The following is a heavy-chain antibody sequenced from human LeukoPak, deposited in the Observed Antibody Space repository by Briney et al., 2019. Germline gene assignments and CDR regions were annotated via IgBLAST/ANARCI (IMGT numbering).Heavy chain of an antibody. Sequence: GRSLRLSCAASGFTFDDYAMHWVRHAPGKGLEWVSGISWNSGSIGYADSVKGRFTISRDNAKNSLYLQMNSLRAEDTALYYCAKDTVLVVTVAFNIWGQGTMVTVSS. CDR1: GFTFDDYA. CDR2: ISWNSGSI. D-gene: IGHD2-15*01. CDR3: AKDTVLVVTVAFNI. J-gene: IGHJ3*02. V-gene: IGHV3-9*01.